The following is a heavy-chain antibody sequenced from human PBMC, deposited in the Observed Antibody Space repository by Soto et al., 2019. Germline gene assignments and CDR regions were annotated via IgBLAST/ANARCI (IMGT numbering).Heavy chain of an antibody. Sequence: GASVKVSCKASGDTSTKHSISWVRQAPGQGLEWMGGIIPVLGTPNYEEKSQGRVTITADKSTDTTYMEVSSLTYEDTAVYYCAKYSGNYPDAFDVWGQGTLVTVSS. CDR1: GDTSTKHS. CDR2: IIPVLGTP. J-gene: IGHJ3*01. V-gene: IGHV1-69*10. CDR3: AKYSGNYPDAFDV. D-gene: IGHD1-26*01.